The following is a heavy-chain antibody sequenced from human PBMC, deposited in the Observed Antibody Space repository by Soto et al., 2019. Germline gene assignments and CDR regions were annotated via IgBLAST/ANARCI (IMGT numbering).Heavy chain of an antibody. J-gene: IGHJ3*02. CDR2: IVPLLGTT. D-gene: IGHD6-19*01. CDR3: ARDLSAVAGTRGFDI. CDR1: GDSFSSYT. Sequence: QVQLVQSGAAVEKPGSSVKISCKASGDSFSSYTLSCIRQAPGHGREWMGRIVPLLGTTNYAQKFQGSVTFTADKSMSTVYMEVRSLRSEDTALYYCARDLSAVAGTRGFDIWGQGTLVIVSS. V-gene: IGHV1-69*08.